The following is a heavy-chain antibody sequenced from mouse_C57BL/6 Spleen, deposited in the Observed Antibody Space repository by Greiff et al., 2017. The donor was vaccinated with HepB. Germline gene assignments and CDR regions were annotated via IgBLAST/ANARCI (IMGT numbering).Heavy chain of an antibody. CDR1: GYTFTNYW. D-gene: IGHD1-1*01. CDR2: VYPGGGYT. CDR3: ERRKDYYGPYWYFEV. J-gene: IGHJ1*03. Sequence: QVQLQQSGAELVRPGTSVKMSCKASGYTFTNYWIGWAKQRPGHGLEWIGDVYPGGGYTNYNEKFKGKATLTADKSSSTAYMQFSSLTSEDAAIYYCERRKDYYGPYWYFEVWGTGTTVTVAS. V-gene: IGHV1-63*01.